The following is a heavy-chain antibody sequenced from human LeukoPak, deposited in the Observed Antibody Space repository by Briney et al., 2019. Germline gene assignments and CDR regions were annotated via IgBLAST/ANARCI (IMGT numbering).Heavy chain of an antibody. CDR1: GGSFSGYY. Sequence: PSETLSLTCAVYGGSFSGYYWSWIRQPPGKGLEWIGEINHSGSTNYNPSLKSRVTISVDTSKNQFSLKLSSVTAADTAVYYCGRDLDYYGSGSYGPGTYFDYWGQRTLVTVSS. CDR3: GRDLDYYGSGSYGPGTYFDY. V-gene: IGHV4-34*01. CDR2: INHSGST. J-gene: IGHJ4*02. D-gene: IGHD3-10*01.